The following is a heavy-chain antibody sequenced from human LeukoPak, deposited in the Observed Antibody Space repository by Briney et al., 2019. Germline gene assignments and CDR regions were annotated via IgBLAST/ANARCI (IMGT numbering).Heavy chain of an antibody. Sequence: GGSLRLSCAASGFTFSSYAMSWVRQAPGKGLEWVSSISDSGGSTYYADSVKGRFTISRDNSKNTLYLQMNSLRAEDTAVYYCAKDSRITMIVGLPDIWGQGTMVTVSS. J-gene: IGHJ3*02. CDR2: ISDSGGST. CDR3: AKDSRITMIVGLPDI. D-gene: IGHD3-22*01. CDR1: GFTFSSYA. V-gene: IGHV3-23*01.